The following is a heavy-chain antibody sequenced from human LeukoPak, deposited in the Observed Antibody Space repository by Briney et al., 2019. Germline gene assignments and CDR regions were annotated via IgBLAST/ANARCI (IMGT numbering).Heavy chain of an antibody. CDR1: GFAFSRYP. Sequence: GGSLRLSCAASGFAFSRYPMSWVRQAPGKGLEWVSTIDDNGGGTYSADSVKGRFTLSRDNSKNTVSLQMNSLRGEDTAVYYCAKGLTVGALYHFDYWGQGILVTVSS. CDR2: IDDNGGGT. J-gene: IGHJ4*02. D-gene: IGHD1-26*01. V-gene: IGHV3-23*01. CDR3: AKGLTVGALYHFDY.